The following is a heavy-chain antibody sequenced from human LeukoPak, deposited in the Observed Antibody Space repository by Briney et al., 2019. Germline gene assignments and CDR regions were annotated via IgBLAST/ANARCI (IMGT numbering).Heavy chain of an antibody. Sequence: PGGSLRLSCAASGFTFSSYAMSWVRQAPGKGLEWVSAISGSGGSTYYAGSVKGRFTISRDNSKNTLYLQMNSLRAEDTAVYYCANEYDYGDYFDYWGQGTLVTVSS. CDR3: ANEYDYGDYFDY. D-gene: IGHD4-17*01. V-gene: IGHV3-23*01. J-gene: IGHJ4*02. CDR2: ISGSGGST. CDR1: GFTFSSYA.